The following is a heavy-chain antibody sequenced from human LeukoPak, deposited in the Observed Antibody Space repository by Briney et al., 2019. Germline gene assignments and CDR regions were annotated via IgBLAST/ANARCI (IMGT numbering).Heavy chain of an antibody. D-gene: IGHD4-11*01. CDR2: IYTSGST. CDR1: GGSISSGSYY. Sequence: SQTLSLTCTVSGGSISSGSYYWSWIRQPAGKGLEWIGRIYTSGSTNYNPSLKSRVTISVDTSKNQFSLKLSSVTAADTAVYYCARAVTTMLGYYGMDVWGQGTTVTVSS. CDR3: ARAVTTMLGYYGMDV. V-gene: IGHV4-61*02. J-gene: IGHJ6*02.